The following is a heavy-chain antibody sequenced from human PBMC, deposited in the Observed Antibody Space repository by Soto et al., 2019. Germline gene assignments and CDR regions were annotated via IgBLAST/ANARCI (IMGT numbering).Heavy chain of an antibody. CDR2: IFYLGSS. CDR3: ARHSLALRKNNWFDP. D-gene: IGHD3-3*02. Sequence: SETLSLTCTVSADSITSSDFYWGWVRQPPGKGLEWIGSIFYLGSSYYNPSLKSRVTMSVDTSKNQFSLRLRSVTAADTALYFCARHSLALRKNNWFDPWGQGIMVTVSS. V-gene: IGHV4-39*01. J-gene: IGHJ5*02. CDR1: ADSITSSDFY.